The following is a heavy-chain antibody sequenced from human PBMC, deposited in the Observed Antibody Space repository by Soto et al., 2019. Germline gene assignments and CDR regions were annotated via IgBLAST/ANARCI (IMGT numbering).Heavy chain of an antibody. CDR3: AKMMTTVNLSYFHY. CDR1: GVTFSSYA. J-gene: IGHJ4*02. V-gene: IGHV3-23*01. Sequence: GGSLRLSCAASGVTFSSYAMSWVRLAPGKGLEWVSAISGSGGSTYYADSVKGRFTISRDNSKNTLYLQMNSLRAEDTPVYYCAKMMTTVNLSYFHYWGQGTLVTVST. CDR2: ISGSGGST. D-gene: IGHD4-17*01.